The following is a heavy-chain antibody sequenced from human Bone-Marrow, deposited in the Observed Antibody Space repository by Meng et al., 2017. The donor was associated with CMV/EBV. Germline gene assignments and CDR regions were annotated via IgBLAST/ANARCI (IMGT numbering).Heavy chain of an antibody. J-gene: IGHJ4*02. V-gene: IGHV1-18*01. Sequence: ASVKVSCKASGYTFANYGITWVRQAPGQGLEWMGWIYAYNGNTNYALNLQERVTMTTDSSTSTAYVELASLIPDDTAVYYCARDPRPDCSSSSCSLGDWGQGTLVTVSS. CDR2: IYAYNGNT. D-gene: IGHD2-2*01. CDR3: ARDPRPDCSSSSCSLGD. CDR1: GYTFANYG.